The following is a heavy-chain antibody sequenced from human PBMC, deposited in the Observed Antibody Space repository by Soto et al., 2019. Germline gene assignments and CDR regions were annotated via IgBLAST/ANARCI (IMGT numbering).Heavy chain of an antibody. CDR1: GASIYTYY. V-gene: IGHV4-59*01. J-gene: IGHJ6*02. D-gene: IGHD3-3*01. CDR3: ASWSGYYYYYGMDV. Sequence: SETLSLTCNVSGASIYTYYWNWIRQSPGKGLEWIGYISDGGSTNYNPSLESRVTISLDTSKKQVSLKLSSVSAADTAVYYCASWSGYYYYYGMDVWGQGTTVTVSS. CDR2: ISDGGST.